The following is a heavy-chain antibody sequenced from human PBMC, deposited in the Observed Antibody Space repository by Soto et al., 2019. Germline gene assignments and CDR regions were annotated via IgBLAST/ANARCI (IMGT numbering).Heavy chain of an antibody. J-gene: IGHJ4*02. CDR3: AGADPRDCGGDCDSGYFDY. V-gene: IGHV1-18*01. D-gene: IGHD2-21*02. CDR2: IRAYSGNT. CDR1: GYTFTSYG. Sequence: QVQLVQSGAEVKKPGASVKVSCKASGYTFTSYGISWVRQAPGQGLEWMGWIRAYSGNTNYAQERGGRVAVNTDTSTSTAHRGLRSLRADDTAGEYRAGADPRDCGGDCDSGYFDYWGQGTLVTVSS.